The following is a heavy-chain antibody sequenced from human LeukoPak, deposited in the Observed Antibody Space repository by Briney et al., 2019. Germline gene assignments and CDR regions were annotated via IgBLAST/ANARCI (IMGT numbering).Heavy chain of an antibody. J-gene: IGHJ3*02. CDR2: IYPGDSDT. D-gene: IGHD3-22*01. CDR1: GYSFTTYW. Sequence: GESLNISCKGSGYSFTTYWIGWVRQMPGKGLEWMGIIYPGDSDTRYSPSFQGQVTISADKSISTAYLQWSSLKASDTAMYYCARETSYYYDSSGAFDIWGQGTMVTVSS. V-gene: IGHV5-51*01. CDR3: ARETSYYYDSSGAFDI.